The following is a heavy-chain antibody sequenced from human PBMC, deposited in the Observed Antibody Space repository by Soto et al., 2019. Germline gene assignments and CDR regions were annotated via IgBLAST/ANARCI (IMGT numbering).Heavy chain of an antibody. Sequence: SVKVSCKASGGTFSSYAISWVRQAPGQGLEWMGGIIPIFGTANYAQKFQGRVTITADESTSTAYMELSSLRSEDTAVYYCARDHCSSTSCYNPSYYFDYWGQGTLVTVSS. V-gene: IGHV1-69*13. CDR2: IIPIFGTA. CDR3: ARDHCSSTSCYNPSYYFDY. J-gene: IGHJ4*02. D-gene: IGHD2-2*02. CDR1: GGTFSSYA.